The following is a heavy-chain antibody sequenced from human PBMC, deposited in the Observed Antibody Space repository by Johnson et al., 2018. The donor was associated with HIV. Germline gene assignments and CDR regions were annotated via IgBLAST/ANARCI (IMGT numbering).Heavy chain of an antibody. CDR3: ARLFYYEAFDI. V-gene: IGHV3-9*01. J-gene: IGHJ3*02. Sequence: VQLVESGGGLVQPGRSLRLSCAASGFTFDDYAMHWVRQAPGKGLEWVSGISWNSGSIGYADSVKGRFTISRDNSKNTLYLQMNSLRAEDTAVYYCARLFYYEAFDIWGQGTMVTVS. CDR2: ISWNSGSI. D-gene: IGHD3-10*01. CDR1: GFTFDDYA.